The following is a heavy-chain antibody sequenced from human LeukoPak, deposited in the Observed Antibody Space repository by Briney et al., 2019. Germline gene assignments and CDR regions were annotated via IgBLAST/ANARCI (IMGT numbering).Heavy chain of an antibody. J-gene: IGHJ3*02. CDR3: AKEMNSYSADSGSYYGHDAFDI. CDR2: IRYDGSNK. D-gene: IGHD1-26*01. Sequence: GGSLRLSCAASGFTFSSYGMHWVRQAPGKGLEWVAFIRYDGSNKYYADSVKGRFAISRDNSKNTLYLQMNSLRAEDTAVYYCAKEMNSYSADSGSYYGHDAFDIWGQGTMVTVSS. CDR1: GFTFSSYG. V-gene: IGHV3-30*02.